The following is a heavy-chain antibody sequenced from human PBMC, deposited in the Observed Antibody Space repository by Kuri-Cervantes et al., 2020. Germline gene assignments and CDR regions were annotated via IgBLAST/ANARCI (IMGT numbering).Heavy chain of an antibody. D-gene: IGHD5-12*01. CDR1: GGSISSGDYY. CDR3: ASTGGYERLWFDY. Sequence: SETLSLTCTVSGGSISSGDYYWSWIRQPPGKGLEWIGYIYYSGSTYHNPSLKSRVTISVDTSKNQFSLKLSSVTAADTAVYYCASTGGYERLWFDYWGQGTLVTVSS. J-gene: IGHJ4*02. V-gene: IGHV4-30-4*08. CDR2: IYYSGST.